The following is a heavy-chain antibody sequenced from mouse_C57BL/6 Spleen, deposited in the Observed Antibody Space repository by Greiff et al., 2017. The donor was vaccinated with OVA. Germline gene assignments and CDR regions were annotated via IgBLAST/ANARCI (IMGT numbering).Heavy chain of an antibody. CDR1: GYTFTDYN. Sequence: EVKLQQSGPELVKPGASVKMSCKASGYTFTDYNMHWVKQSHGKSLEWIGYINPNNGGTSYNQKFKGKATLTVNKSSSTAYMELRSLTSEDSAVYYCARWGFFDYAMDYWGQGTSVTVSS. J-gene: IGHJ4*01. CDR3: ARWGFFDYAMDY. CDR2: INPNNGGT. V-gene: IGHV1-22*01.